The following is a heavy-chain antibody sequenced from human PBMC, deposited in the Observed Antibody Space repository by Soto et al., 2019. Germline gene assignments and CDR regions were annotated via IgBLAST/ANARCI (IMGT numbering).Heavy chain of an antibody. V-gene: IGHV1-46*01. CDR1: GYTFTSYG. D-gene: IGHD3-22*01. Sequence: QVQLVQSGAEVKKPGASVKVSCKASGYTFTSYGISWVRQAPGQGLEWMGIINPSGGSTSYAQKFQGRVTMTRDTSTSTVYMELSSLRSEDTAVYYCARVVSGYYDSSGYSAFDIWGQGTMVTVSS. J-gene: IGHJ3*02. CDR3: ARVVSGYYDSSGYSAFDI. CDR2: INPSGGST.